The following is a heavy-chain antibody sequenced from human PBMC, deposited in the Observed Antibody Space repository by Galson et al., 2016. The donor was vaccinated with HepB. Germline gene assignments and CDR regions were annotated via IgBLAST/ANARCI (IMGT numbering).Heavy chain of an antibody. J-gene: IGHJ4*02. V-gene: IGHV1-2*02. CDR2: INPNSFGT. D-gene: IGHD3-10*01. CDR3: ARSTGWFGELPDDY. Sequence: SVKVSCKASGYMFTGNYIHWVRQAPGQGLEWMGWINPNSFGTNSAQQFQGRVTMTSDTSISTAYMELSRLRSDDTAVYYCARSTGWFGELPDDYWGQGTLVTVSS. CDR1: GYMFTGNY.